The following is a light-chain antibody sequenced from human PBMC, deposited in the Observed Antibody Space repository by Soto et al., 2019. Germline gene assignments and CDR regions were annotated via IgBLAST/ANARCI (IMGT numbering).Light chain of an antibody. J-gene: IGLJ2*01. CDR3: SSYGSASTLI. CDR1: SSNVGSYNY. V-gene: IGLV2-14*01. CDR2: DVS. Sequence: QSALTQPASVSGSPGQSIIISCTGTSSNVGSYNYASWYQQHPGKAPKLMIYDVSHRPSGVSYRFSGSKSGNTASLTISGLQAEDEADYYCSSYGSASTLIFGGGTKVTVL.